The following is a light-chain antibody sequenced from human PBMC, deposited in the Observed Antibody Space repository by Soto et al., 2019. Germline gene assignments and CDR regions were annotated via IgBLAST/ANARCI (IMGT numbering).Light chain of an antibody. Sequence: DIQLTQSPSFLSASVGDRVTITCRASQGISSYLAWYQQKPGKAPKLLIYAASTLQSGVPSRFSGSGSGTEFTLTISSLQPEGFATYYCQQLNSYLLTFGGGTKVEIK. CDR1: QGISSY. V-gene: IGKV1-9*01. CDR2: AAS. CDR3: QQLNSYLLT. J-gene: IGKJ4*01.